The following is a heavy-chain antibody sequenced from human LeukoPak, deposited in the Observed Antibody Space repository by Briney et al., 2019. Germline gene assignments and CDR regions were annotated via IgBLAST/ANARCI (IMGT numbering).Heavy chain of an antibody. CDR1: GFSFSSYN. Sequence: GGSLRLSCAASGFSFSSYNMNWVRQTPGKGLEWVSSITSSSTYTFYADSVKGRFTISRDNARNSLYLQMNSLRAEDTAVYYCARDREKQQLPQFFYYYYMDVWGKGTTVTVSS. CDR3: ARDREKQQLPQFFYYYYMDV. D-gene: IGHD6-13*01. V-gene: IGHV3-21*01. J-gene: IGHJ6*03. CDR2: ITSSSTYT.